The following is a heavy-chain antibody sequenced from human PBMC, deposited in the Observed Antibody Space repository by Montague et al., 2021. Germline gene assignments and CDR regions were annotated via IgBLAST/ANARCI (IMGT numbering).Heavy chain of an antibody. CDR2: ITHNGRT. CDR1: GGSFSDYY. J-gene: IGHJ4*02. CDR3: ARRPRITVTGHFDL. D-gene: IGHD4-11*01. V-gene: IGHV4-34*01. Sequence: SETLSLTCAGSGGSFSDYYWSWIRQSPGQGLEWIGDITHNGRTNSNPSLKSRVTLSVDTSKSHFSLNLTSVTAADTAVYFCARRPRITVTGHFDLWGEGTLVTVSS.